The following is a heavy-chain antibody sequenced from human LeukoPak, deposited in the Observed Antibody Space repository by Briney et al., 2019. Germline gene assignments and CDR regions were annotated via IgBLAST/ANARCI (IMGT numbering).Heavy chain of an antibody. CDR3: ARKIAAAGSFDY. Sequence: SETLSLTCTVSGGSISSGDYYWSWIRQPQGKGLEWIGYIYYSGSTYYNPSLKSRVTISVDTSKNQFSLKLSSVTAADTAVYYCARKIAAAGSFDYWGQGTLVTVSS. D-gene: IGHD6-13*01. CDR2: IYYSGST. V-gene: IGHV4-30-4*08. J-gene: IGHJ4*02. CDR1: GGSISSGDYY.